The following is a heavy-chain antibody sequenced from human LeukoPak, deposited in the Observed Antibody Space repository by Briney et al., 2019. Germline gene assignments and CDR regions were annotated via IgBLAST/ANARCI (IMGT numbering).Heavy chain of an antibody. D-gene: IGHD6-19*01. CDR2: IGSVTTYI. V-gene: IGHV3-21*01. CDR1: GFTFSSYS. CDR3: ARAIAVAGPYYFDY. J-gene: IGHJ4*02. Sequence: GGSLRLSCAASGFTFSSYSMNWVRQAPGKGLEWVSSIGSVTTYIYYADSVKGRFTISRDNAKNSLSLQMSSLRAEDTAVYYCARAIAVAGPYYFDYWGQGTLVTVSS.